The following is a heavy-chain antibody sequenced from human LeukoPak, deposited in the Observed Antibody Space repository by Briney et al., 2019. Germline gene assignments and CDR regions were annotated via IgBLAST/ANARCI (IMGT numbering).Heavy chain of an antibody. CDR2: MNPNSGNT. CDR1: GYTFTSYD. V-gene: IGHV1-8*01. J-gene: IGHJ6*02. D-gene: IGHD3-22*01. Sequence: GASVKVSCKASGYTFTSYDINWVRQATGQGLEWMGWMNPNSGNTGYAQKFQGRVTMTRNTSISTAYMELGSLRSEDTAVYYCARGVRYYDSSGYYRYVYYYGMDVWGQGTTVTVSS. CDR3: ARGVRYYDSSGYYRYVYYYGMDV.